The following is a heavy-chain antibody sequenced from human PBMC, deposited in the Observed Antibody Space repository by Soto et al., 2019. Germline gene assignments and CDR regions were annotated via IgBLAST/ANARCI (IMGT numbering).Heavy chain of an antibody. D-gene: IGHD3-10*01. Sequence: PSETLSLTCAVYGGSFRGYYWSLIRQPPGKGLEWIGEINHSGSTNYNPSLKSRVTISVDTSKNQFSLKLSSVTAADTAVYYCARVRNYYGSGTPDYMDVWGKGTTVTVSS. CDR3: ARVRNYYGSGTPDYMDV. CDR1: GGSFRGYY. V-gene: IGHV4-34*01. CDR2: INHSGST. J-gene: IGHJ6*03.